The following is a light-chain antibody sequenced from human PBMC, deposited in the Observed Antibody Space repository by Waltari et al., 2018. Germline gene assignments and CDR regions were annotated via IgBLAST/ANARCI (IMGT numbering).Light chain of an antibody. CDR3: QQSYSTPYT. CDR2: AAS. Sequence: DIHMTQSPSSLSASVGDRVSIPCRASQNIHKFLNWSQQQPGKAPKLLIYAASNLQGGVPSWFSGSGSGTDFTVTISSLQPADFATYYCQQSYSTPYTFGQGTKVEIK. CDR1: QNIHKF. J-gene: IGKJ2*01. V-gene: IGKV1-39*01.